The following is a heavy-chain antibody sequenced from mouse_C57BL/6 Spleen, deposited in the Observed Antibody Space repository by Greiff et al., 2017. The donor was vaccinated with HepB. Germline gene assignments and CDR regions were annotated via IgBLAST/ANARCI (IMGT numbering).Heavy chain of an antibody. D-gene: IGHD2-4*01. CDR3: ARSRDYGAMDY. J-gene: IGHJ4*01. CDR2: IDPSDSYT. Sequence: QVQLQQPGAELVMPGASVKLSCKASGYTFTSYWMHWVKQRPGQGLEWIGEIDPSDSYTNYNQKFKGKSTLTVDKSSSTAYMQLSSLTSEDSAVYYCARSRDYGAMDYWGQGTSVTVSS. CDR1: GYTFTSYW. V-gene: IGHV1-69*01.